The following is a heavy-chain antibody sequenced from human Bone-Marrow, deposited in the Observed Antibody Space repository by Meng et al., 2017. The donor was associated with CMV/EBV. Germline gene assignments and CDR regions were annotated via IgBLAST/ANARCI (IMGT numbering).Heavy chain of an antibody. CDR1: GVSVSSSSYH. V-gene: IGHV4-39*01. J-gene: IGHJ4*02. CDR2: IYYRGNT. Sequence: SETLSLTCSVSGVSVSSSSYHWAWIRQSPGKGLEWIVTIYYRGNTYYNPSVKSRVTISVDTSRNQFSLKLTSVTAADTAVYYWARHHFSRHHLDFWGQGALVTVSS. D-gene: IGHD6-13*01. CDR3: ARHHFSRHHLDF.